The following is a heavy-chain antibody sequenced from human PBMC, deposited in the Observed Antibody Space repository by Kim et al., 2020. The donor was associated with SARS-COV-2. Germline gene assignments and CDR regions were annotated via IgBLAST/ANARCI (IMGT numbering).Heavy chain of an antibody. J-gene: IGHJ4*02. CDR1: GGATRTTTYY. Sequence: SETLSLTCTVSGGATRTTTYYWGWIRQPPGKGREWIGSVDYSGSTYYNLSLKSRVNISLDTSKKQCSLKLTSGTAADTAIYYCATAPITTKSWGWGQGTLVTVSS. V-gene: IGHV4-39*01. CDR3: ATAPITTKSWG. CDR2: VDYSGST. D-gene: IGHD3-22*01.